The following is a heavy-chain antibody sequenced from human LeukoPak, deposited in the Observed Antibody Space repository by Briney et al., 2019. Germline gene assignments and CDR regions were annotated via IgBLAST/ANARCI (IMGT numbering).Heavy chain of an antibody. CDR3: AREGGDGDYYYYIDV. CDR2: ISRVSTYI. J-gene: IGHJ6*03. Sequence: GGSLRLSCAASGFTFTDYSMSWVRQAPGKGLEWVSIISRVSTYIYYADSVKGRFTVSRDNAKSSLYLQMTSLRAEDTAVYFCAREGGDGDYYYYIDVWGKGTTVTVSS. D-gene: IGHD2-21*02. CDR1: GFTFTDYS. V-gene: IGHV3-21*01.